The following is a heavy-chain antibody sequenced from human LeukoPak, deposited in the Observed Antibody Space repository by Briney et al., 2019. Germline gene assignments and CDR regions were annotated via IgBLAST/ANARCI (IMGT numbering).Heavy chain of an antibody. Sequence: PSETLSLTCSVSGGSISNYYWNWIRQPAGKGLEWIGRVHARVTTKYNPSLNSRVTMSLDTSRNQLSLKLYSVTAADTAVYYCTRGGVPGAGNWFDPWSQGTLVTVSS. J-gene: IGHJ5*02. CDR1: GGSISNYY. CDR2: VHARVTT. V-gene: IGHV4-4*07. CDR3: TRGGVPGAGNWFDP. D-gene: IGHD1-26*01.